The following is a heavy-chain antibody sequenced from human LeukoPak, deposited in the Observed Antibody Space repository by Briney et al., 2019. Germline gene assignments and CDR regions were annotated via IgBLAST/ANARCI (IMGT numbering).Heavy chain of an antibody. CDR1: GFNFSSYG. CDR3: ARDSLPMAVTGPFDH. V-gene: IGHV3-33*01. CDR2: IWFDGSNI. Sequence: GGSLRLSCAASGFNFSSYGMHWVRQAPGKGLEWVTSIWFDGSNIHYADSVKGRVIISRDNSKSALYLKMNSLRAEDTAIYYCARDSLPMAVTGPFDHWGQGALVTVSS. D-gene: IGHD6-19*01. J-gene: IGHJ4*02.